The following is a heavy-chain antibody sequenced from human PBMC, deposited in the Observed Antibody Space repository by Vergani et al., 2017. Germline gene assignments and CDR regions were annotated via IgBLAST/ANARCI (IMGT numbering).Heavy chain of an antibody. D-gene: IGHD4-23*01. V-gene: IGHV4-61*02. CDR2: IYVSGIP. CDR3: ARDNKQLRPIAFDL. CDR1: GASINNDFYY. J-gene: IGHJ3*01. Sequence: QVQLQESGPGLVKTSKTLSLTCTVSGASINNDFYYWHWIRQPAGKGLEWIGRIYVSGIPDYNSSLQSRVSMSVDTSKNQFSLTLTSVTAADTAVYYCARDNKQLRPIAFDLLGQGTIVTVSS.